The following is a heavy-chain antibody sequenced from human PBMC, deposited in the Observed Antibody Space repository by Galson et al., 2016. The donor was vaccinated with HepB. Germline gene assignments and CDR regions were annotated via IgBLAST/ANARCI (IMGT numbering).Heavy chain of an antibody. J-gene: IGHJ4*02. D-gene: IGHD3-10*01. CDR2: IWYDGSNK. CDR1: GFTFSDYG. Sequence: SLRLSCAASGFTFSDYGMHWVRQAPGKGLEWVAVIWYDGSNKYYVDSVKGRFTISRDNSKNTLYLQMNSLRAEDTARYFCAKDSVAIWFGESTGYFDYGGQGTVATVAS. V-gene: IGHV3-33*06. CDR3: AKDSVAIWFGESTGYFDY.